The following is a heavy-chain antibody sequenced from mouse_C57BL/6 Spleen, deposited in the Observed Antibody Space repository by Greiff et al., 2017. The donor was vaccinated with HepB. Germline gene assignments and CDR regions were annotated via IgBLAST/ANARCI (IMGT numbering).Heavy chain of an antibody. J-gene: IGHJ3*01. D-gene: IGHD1-1*01. CDR3: VRHVGSSSPFAY. Sequence: EVQLQESGGGLVQPKGSLKLSCAASGFSFNTYAMNWVRQAPGKGLEWVARIRSKSNNYATYYADSVKDRFTISRDDSESMLYLQMNNLKTEDTAMHYCVRHVGSSSPFAYWGQGTLVTVSA. CDR1: GFSFNTYA. V-gene: IGHV10-1*01. CDR2: IRSKSNNYAT.